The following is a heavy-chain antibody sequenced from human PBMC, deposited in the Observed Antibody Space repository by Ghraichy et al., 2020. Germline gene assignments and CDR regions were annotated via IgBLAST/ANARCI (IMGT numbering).Heavy chain of an antibody. CDR3: ARDSGYYISYYYYGMDV. D-gene: IGHD3-3*01. Sequence: GGSLRLSCAASGFTFSSYSMNWVRQAPGKGLEWVSYISSSSSTIYYADSVKGRFTISRDNAKNSLYLQINSLRDEDTAVYYCARDSGYYISYYYYGMDVWGQGTTVTVSS. V-gene: IGHV3-48*02. CDR1: GFTFSSYS. CDR2: ISSSSSTI. J-gene: IGHJ6*02.